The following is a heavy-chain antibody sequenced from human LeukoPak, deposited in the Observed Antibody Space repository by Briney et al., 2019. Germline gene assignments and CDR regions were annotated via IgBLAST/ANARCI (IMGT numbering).Heavy chain of an antibody. J-gene: IGHJ4*02. CDR2: IYYSGST. Sequence: SETLSLTCTVSGVSVSSGSYYRSWIRQPPGKGLEWIGYIYYSGSTNYNPSLKSRVTISVDTSKNQFSLKLSSVTAADTAVYYCARVDNNVFSDYWGQGTLVTVSS. D-gene: IGHD3/OR15-3a*01. CDR1: GVSVSSGSYY. CDR3: ARVDNNVFSDY. V-gene: IGHV4-61*01.